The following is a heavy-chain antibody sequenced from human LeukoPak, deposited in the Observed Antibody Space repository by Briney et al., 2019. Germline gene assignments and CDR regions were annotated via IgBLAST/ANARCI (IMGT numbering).Heavy chain of an antibody. Sequence: PGGSLRLSCSASGFTFSSYTMNWVRQAPGKGLEWVSSISGRSTYIFYADSVKGRFTISRDNAKNSLYLQMNSLRAEDTAIYYCAGDQWLAYYYHGMDVWGQGTTVTVSS. V-gene: IGHV3-21*01. CDR2: ISGRSTYI. CDR3: AGDQWLAYYYHGMDV. CDR1: GFTFSSYT. J-gene: IGHJ6*02. D-gene: IGHD6-19*01.